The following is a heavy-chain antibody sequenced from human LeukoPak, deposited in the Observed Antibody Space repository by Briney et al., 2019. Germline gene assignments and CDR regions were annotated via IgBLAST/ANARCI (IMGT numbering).Heavy chain of an antibody. CDR1: GYSISSGYY. J-gene: IGHJ6*03. V-gene: IGHV4-38-2*02. CDR3: ARVYSGFESDYFYYYMDV. CDR2: IYHSGST. Sequence: SETLSLTCTVSGYSISSGYYWGWIRQPPGKGLEWIGSIYHSGSTNYNPSLKSRVTMSVDTSKNHFSLILTSVTAADTAVYFCARVYSGFESDYFYYYMDVWGKGTTVTVSS. D-gene: IGHD5-12*01.